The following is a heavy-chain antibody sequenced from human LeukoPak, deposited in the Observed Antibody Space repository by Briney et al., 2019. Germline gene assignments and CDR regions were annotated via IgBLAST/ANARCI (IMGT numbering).Heavy chain of an antibody. CDR1: GGSIRSTTYY. CDR2: IYYSGGT. CDR3: ARTTSGGIIAIDY. V-gene: IGHV4-39*01. J-gene: IGHJ4*02. D-gene: IGHD3-16*02. Sequence: PSETLSLTCTVSGGSIRSTTYYWGWIRQPPGKGLEWIGSIYYSGGTFYNPSLKSRVTISVDTSKNQFSLKVNSVTAADTALYYCARTTSGGIIAIDYWGQGTLVTVSS.